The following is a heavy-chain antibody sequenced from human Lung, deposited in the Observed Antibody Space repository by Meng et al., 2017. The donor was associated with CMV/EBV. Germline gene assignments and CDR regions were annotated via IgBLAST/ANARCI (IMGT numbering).Heavy chain of an antibody. Sequence: SQXXSLTXAISGDSVSSNSATWNWIRQSPSRGLEWLGRTYYKSKWNHDYAVSVKSRISFNPDTSKNQFSLQLSSVTPEDTAVYYCARVFGDITGYVFDYWXRGTXVTVSS. D-gene: IGHD3-22*01. V-gene: IGHV6-1*01. CDR3: ARVFGDITGYVFDY. CDR2: TYYKSKWNH. CDR1: GDSVSSNSAT. J-gene: IGHJ4*02.